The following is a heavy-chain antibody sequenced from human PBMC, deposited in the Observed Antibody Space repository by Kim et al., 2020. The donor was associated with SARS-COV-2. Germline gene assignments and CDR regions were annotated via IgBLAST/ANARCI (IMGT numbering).Heavy chain of an antibody. D-gene: IGHD1-26*01. CDR2: INDSGGT. J-gene: IGHJ4*02. CDR1: GGSFRGYY. CDR3: ARNPGGTSGGDY. V-gene: IGHV4-34*01. Sequence: SETLSLTCTVYGGSFRGYYWSWIRQPPGKGLEWIGEINDSGGTNYIPSFKSRVTISIDAAKKQFSLKLTSVTAADTAVYYCARNPGGTSGGDYWGQGSLVTVSS.